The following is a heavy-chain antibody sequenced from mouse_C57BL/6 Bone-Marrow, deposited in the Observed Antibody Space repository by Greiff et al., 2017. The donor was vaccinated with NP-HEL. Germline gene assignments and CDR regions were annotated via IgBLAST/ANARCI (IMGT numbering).Heavy chain of an antibody. Sequence: QVQLQQSGPGLVAPSQSLSITCTVSGFSLTSYGVDWVRQPPGKGLEWLGVIWGGGSTNYNSALMSRLSISTDNSKSQVFLKMNSLQTDDTAMYYCAKHRLYDGYYEDYAMDDWGQGTSVTVSS. CDR2: IWGGGST. V-gene: IGHV2-9*01. D-gene: IGHD2-3*01. CDR3: AKHRLYDGYYEDYAMDD. CDR1: GFSLTSYG. J-gene: IGHJ4*01.